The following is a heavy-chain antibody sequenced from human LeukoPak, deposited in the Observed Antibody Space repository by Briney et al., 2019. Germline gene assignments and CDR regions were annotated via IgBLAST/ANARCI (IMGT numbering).Heavy chain of an antibody. V-gene: IGHV1-18*01. CDR1: GYTFTNYG. CDR2: ISGYNGNT. CDR3: ARSLNYYSGNYQLYDY. D-gene: IGHD1-26*01. J-gene: IGHJ4*02. Sequence: ASVKVSCKASGYTFTNYGISWVRQAPGQGLEWMGWISGYNGNTKYAQKFQGRVTMTIDTSTTTAYIELRSLRSDDTAVYYCARSLNYYSGNYQLYDYWGQGTLVTVSS.